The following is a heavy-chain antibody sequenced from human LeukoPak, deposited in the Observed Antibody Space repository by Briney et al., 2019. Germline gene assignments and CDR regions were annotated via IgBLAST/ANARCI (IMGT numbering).Heavy chain of an antibody. CDR1: GFTFSSYA. Sequence: GGSLRLSCAASGFTFSSYAMSWVRQAPGKGLEWVSVISGSGGDTYYDDSVKGRFTISRHNSKNTLYLQMNSLRAEDTAIYYCAKTGCTSTGCYENYWGQGTLVTVSS. J-gene: IGHJ4*02. CDR3: AKTGCTSTGCYENY. V-gene: IGHV3-23*01. D-gene: IGHD2-2*01. CDR2: ISGSGGDT.